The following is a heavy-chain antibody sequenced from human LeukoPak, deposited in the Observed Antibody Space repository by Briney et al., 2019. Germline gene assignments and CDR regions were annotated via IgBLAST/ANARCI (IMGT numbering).Heavy chain of an antibody. J-gene: IGHJ4*02. CDR1: GFTFSSYA. CDR3: ARDHSGDPKYDY. V-gene: IGHV3-23*01. CDR2: ISGSGGST. Sequence: PGGSLRLSCAASGFTFSSYAMSWVRQAPGKGLEWVSAISGSGGSTYYADSVKGRFTISRDNSKNTLYLQMNSLRAEDTAVYYCARDHSGDPKYDYWGQGTLVTVSS. D-gene: IGHD4-17*01.